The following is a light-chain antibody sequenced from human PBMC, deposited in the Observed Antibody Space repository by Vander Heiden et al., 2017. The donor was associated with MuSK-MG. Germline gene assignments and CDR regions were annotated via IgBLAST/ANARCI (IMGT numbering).Light chain of an antibody. V-gene: IGKV1-17*03. J-gene: IGKJ2*01. CDR3: RQNDKYPLT. CDR1: QDIENF. Sequence: DIQMTQSPSAMSASVGDRVTITCRASQDIENFLAWFQQTPGKVPKRLIYAASNLQRGVPSRFSGSGSGTEFTLTISSLQPEDFATYFCRQNDKYPLTFGQGSKMEI. CDR2: AAS.